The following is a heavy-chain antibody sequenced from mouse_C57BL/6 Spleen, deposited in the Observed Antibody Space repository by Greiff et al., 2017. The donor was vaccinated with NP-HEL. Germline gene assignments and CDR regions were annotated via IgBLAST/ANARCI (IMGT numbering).Heavy chain of an antibody. V-gene: IGHV1-39*01. CDR1: GYSFTDYN. CDR2: INPNYGTT. J-gene: IGHJ4*01. D-gene: IGHD6-1*01. CDR3: ARERSLSSGAMDY. Sequence: VHVKQSGPELVKPGASVKISCKASGYSFTDYNMNWVKQSNGKSLEWIGVINPNYGTTSYNQKFKGKATLTVDQSSSTAYMQLNSLTSEDSAVYYCARERSLSSGAMDYWGQGTSVTVSS.